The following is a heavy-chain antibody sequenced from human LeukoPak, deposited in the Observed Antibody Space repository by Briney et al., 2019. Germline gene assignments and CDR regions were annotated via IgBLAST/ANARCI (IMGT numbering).Heavy chain of an antibody. CDR2: ISAGADVI. CDR1: GFTLSGAA. Sequence: GGSLRLSCSASGFTLSGAASTWVRQAPGKRLEWVSGISAGADVIFYADPVKGRFTISRDNSKNTLYLQMNSLRAEDSAEYYCAKSLLTTATGTGRAFDIWGQGTMVTVSA. CDR3: AKSLLTTATGTGRAFDI. D-gene: IGHD1-1*01. V-gene: IGHV3-23*01. J-gene: IGHJ3*02.